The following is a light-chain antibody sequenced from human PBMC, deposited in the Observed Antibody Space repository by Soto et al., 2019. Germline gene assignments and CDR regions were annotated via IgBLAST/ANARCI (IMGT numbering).Light chain of an antibody. V-gene: IGLV1-40*01. CDR3: QSYDRSLSGSV. Sequence: HSVLTQPPSVSGAPGQRVTISCTGNSSNIGAGYDVHWYQQLPGKAPKLLIFGNSHRPSGVPDRFFGSKSGTSASLAITGLQAEDEADYYCQSYDRSLSGSVFGGGTKLTVL. CDR2: GNS. CDR1: SSNIGAGYD. J-gene: IGLJ3*02.